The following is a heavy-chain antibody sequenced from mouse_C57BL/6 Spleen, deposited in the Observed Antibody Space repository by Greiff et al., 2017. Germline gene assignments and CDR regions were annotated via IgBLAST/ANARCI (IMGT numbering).Heavy chain of an antibody. CDR2: IYPGDGDT. J-gene: IGHJ2*01. CDR1: GYAFSSYW. V-gene: IGHV1-80*01. CDR3: ASSPPFDY. Sequence: VKLMESGAELVKPGASVKISCKASGYAFSSYWMNWVKQRPGTGLEWIGQIYPGDGDTNYNGKFKGKGTLTADKSSSTAYMQLSSLTSEDSAVYFCASSPPFDYWGQGTTLTVSS.